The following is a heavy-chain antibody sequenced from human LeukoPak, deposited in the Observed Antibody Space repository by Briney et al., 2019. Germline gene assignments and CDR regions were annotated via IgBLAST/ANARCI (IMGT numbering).Heavy chain of an antibody. CDR1: GFTFSSHG. CDR2: ISGSGGST. D-gene: IGHD3-10*01. CDR3: AKDLRGDADHYMDV. Sequence: GGTLRLSCAASGFTFSSHGMSWVRQAPGKGLEWVSAISGSGGSTYYADSVKGRFTISRDNSKNTLYLQMNSLRAEDTAAYYCAKDLRGDADHYMDVWGKGTTVTISS. J-gene: IGHJ6*03. V-gene: IGHV3-23*01.